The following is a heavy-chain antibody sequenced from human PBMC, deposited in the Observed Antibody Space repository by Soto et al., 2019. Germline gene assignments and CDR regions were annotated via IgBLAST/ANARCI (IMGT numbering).Heavy chain of an antibody. D-gene: IGHD3-9*01. CDR1: GGSISSYY. Sequence: SETLSLTCTVSGGSISSYYWSWIRQPPGKGLEWIGYIYYSGSTNYNPSLKSRVTISVDTSKNQFSLKLSSVTAADTAVYYCARHTKMGGRYFDWSVYYYYYMDVWGKGTTVTVSS. V-gene: IGHV4-59*08. CDR2: IYYSGST. J-gene: IGHJ6*03. CDR3: ARHTKMGGRYFDWSVYYYYYMDV.